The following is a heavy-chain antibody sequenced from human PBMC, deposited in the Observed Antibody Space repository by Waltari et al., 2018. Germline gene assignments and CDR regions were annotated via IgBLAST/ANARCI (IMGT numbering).Heavy chain of an antibody. V-gene: IGHV3-33*08. Sequence: QVQLVESGGGVVQPGRSLRLSCAASGFSFSRYGMHWVRQAPGKGLEWVAVIWFDGSDKYYADAVKGRFTISRDNSKNTLYLQMNSLRAEDTAVYYCARKTSALYFDYWGQGALVTVSS. D-gene: IGHD2-2*01. J-gene: IGHJ4*02. CDR3: ARKTSALYFDY. CDR1: GFSFSRYG. CDR2: IWFDGSDK.